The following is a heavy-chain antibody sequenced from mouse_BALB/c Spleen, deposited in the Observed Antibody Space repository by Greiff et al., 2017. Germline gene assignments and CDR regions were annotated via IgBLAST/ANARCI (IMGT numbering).Heavy chain of an antibody. D-gene: IGHD3-2*01. V-gene: IGHV1-87*01. CDR1: GYTFTSYW. J-gene: IGHJ3*01. CDR2: IYPGDGDT. Sequence: VQLQQSGAELARPGASVKLSCKASGYTFTSYWMQWVKQRPGQGLEWIGAIYPGDGDTRYTQKFKGKATLTADKSSSTAYMQLSSLASEDSAVYYCARRDSSGYGGQGTLVTVSA. CDR3: ARRDSSGY.